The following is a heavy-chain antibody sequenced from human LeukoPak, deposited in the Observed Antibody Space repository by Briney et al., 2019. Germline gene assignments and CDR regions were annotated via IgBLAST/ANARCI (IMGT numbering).Heavy chain of an antibody. CDR3: ARVRGVSLSVWYFDL. J-gene: IGHJ2*01. D-gene: IGHD3-10*01. V-gene: IGHV3-48*03. Sequence: GGSLRLSCAASGFTFSSYSMIWVRQAPGKGLEWVSYIITGGSVIYYADSVKGRFTVSRDNAKNSLYLQMDNLRAEDTAVYYCARVRGVSLSVWYFDLWGRGTLVTVSS. CDR2: IITGGSVI. CDR1: GFTFSSYS.